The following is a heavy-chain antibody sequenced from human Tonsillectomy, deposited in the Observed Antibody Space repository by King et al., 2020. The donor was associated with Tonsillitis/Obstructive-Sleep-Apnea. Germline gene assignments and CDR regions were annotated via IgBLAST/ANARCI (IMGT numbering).Heavy chain of an antibody. CDR2: IYPGASDA. V-gene: IGHV5-51*03. J-gene: IGHJ4*02. CDR3: ARLYCAVTTCQTQSSYYVDY. Sequence: VQLVESGAEVKKPGESLTISCKGSGYNFANYWIAWVRQMPGKGLEWVGIIYPGASDASYSPSFQGQVTISADKSINTAYLQWSSLKASDTAMYYCARLYCAVTTCQTQSSYYVDYWGKGTLVPVSS. CDR1: GYNFANYW. D-gene: IGHD2-2*01.